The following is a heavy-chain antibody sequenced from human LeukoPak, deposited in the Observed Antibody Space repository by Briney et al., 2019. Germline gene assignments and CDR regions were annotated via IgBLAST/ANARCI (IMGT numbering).Heavy chain of an antibody. Sequence: SETLSLTCTVSGGSISSYHWYWIRQPPGKGLEWIGYIYYSGSTNYNPSLKSRVTISVDTSKNQFSLKLSSVTAADTAVYYCAREVDTAYKYYFDYWGQGTLVTVSS. CDR1: GGSISSYH. D-gene: IGHD5-18*01. V-gene: IGHV4-59*01. CDR2: IYYSGST. J-gene: IGHJ4*02. CDR3: AREVDTAYKYYFDY.